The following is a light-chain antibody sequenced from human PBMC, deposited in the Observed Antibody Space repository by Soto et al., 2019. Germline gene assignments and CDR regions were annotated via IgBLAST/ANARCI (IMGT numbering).Light chain of an antibody. CDR2: DAS. J-gene: IGKJ4*01. Sequence: EVVLTQSPATLSVSPGERGTLSCRASQSVKSNLAWYQQKPGQAPRLLIYDASNRATSIPARFSGSGSGTEFTLTISSLQSEDFAIYYCQQYHIWLTFGGGTKVDIK. CDR1: QSVKSN. CDR3: QQYHIWLT. V-gene: IGKV3-15*01.